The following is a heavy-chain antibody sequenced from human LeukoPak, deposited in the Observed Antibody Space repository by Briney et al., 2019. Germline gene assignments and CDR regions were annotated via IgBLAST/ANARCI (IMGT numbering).Heavy chain of an antibody. D-gene: IGHD6-19*01. CDR3: AKEAMAGQKDY. CDR1: GFTFSSYA. V-gene: IGHV3-30*04. Sequence: GGSLRLSCAASGFTFSSYAMHWVRQAPGKGLEWVAVISYDGSNKYYADSVKGRFTISRDNSKNTLYLQMNSLRAEDTAVYYCAKEAMAGQKDYWGQGTLVTVSS. CDR2: ISYDGSNK. J-gene: IGHJ4*02.